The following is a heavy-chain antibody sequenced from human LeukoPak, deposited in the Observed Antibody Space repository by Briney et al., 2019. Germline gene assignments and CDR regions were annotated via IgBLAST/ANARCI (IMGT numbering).Heavy chain of an antibody. CDR2: IRYDGSNK. D-gene: IGHD1-1*01. CDR1: GFTFRNYG. V-gene: IGHV3-30*02. CDR3: AKEYGYDYNYFYSMDV. Sequence: GGSLRLSCAASGFTFRNYGMSWVRQAPGKGLEWVAFIRYDGSNKYYADSVKGRFTISRDNSKNTVYLQMNSLRAEDTAVYFCAKEYGYDYNYFYSMDVWGKGTTVTISS. J-gene: IGHJ6*03.